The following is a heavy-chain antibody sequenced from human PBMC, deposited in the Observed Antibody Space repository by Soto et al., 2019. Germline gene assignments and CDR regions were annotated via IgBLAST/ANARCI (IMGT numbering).Heavy chain of an antibody. CDR2: INHSRST. V-gene: IGHV4-34*01. CDR3: ARRYGGAFDI. D-gene: IGHD3-10*01. J-gene: IGHJ3*02. CDR1: GGSFSGYY. Sequence: SETLSLTCAVYGGSFSGYYWSWIRQPPGKGLEKIREINHSRSTNYNPSIKSRDTISVDTSKNQFYLKLSSVTAADTAVYYCARRYGGAFDIWGQGTMVT.